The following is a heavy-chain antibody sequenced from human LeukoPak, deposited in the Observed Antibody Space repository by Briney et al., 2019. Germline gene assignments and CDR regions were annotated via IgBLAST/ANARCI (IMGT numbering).Heavy chain of an antibody. CDR3: ARERAYYYYYMDV. CDR1: GFTFSSYA. J-gene: IGHJ6*03. CDR2: ISYDGSNK. V-gene: IGHV3-30*04. Sequence: GGSLRLSCAASGFTFSSYAMHWVRQAPGKGLEWVAVISYDGSNKYYADSVKGRFTISRDNSKNALYLQMNSLRAEDTAVYYCARERAYYYYYMDVWGKGTTVTVSS.